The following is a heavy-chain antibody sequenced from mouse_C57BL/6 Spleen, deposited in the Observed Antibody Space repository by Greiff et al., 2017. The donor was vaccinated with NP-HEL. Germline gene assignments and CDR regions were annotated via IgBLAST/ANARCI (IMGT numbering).Heavy chain of an antibody. V-gene: IGHV2-2*01. D-gene: IGHD2-4*01. CDR1: GFSLTSYG. Sequence: VQLQQSGPGLVQPSQSLSITCTVSGFSLTSYGVHWVRQSPGKGLEWLGVIWSGGSTDSNAAFISRLSISKDNSKSQVFLKMNSLQADDTAIYYCATLYYDYDGYAMDYWGQGTSVTVSS. J-gene: IGHJ4*01. CDR2: IWSGGST. CDR3: ATLYYDYDGYAMDY.